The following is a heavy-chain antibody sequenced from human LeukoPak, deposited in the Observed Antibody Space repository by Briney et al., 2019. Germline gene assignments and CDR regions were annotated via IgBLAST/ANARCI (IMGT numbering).Heavy chain of an antibody. CDR2: NKGDGTSS. D-gene: IGHD1-1*01. CDR3: MRDWRYYGMDV. CDR1: GFPISSFW. V-gene: IGHV3-74*01. Sequence: PGGSLRLSCAASGFPISSFWMHWVRQVPGKGLVWVSRNKGDGTSSSYADSVKGRFTISRDNAKNTIYLQLNSLRVDDTAAYYCMRDWRYYGMDVWGQGTTVTVSS. J-gene: IGHJ6*02.